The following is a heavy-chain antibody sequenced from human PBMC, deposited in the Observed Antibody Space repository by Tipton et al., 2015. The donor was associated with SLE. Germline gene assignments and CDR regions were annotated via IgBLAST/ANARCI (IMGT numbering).Heavy chain of an antibody. CDR3: ARHPFYYSYMDV. CDR2: ISSSGTII. Sequence: GSLRLSCAASGFTFKNYYMSWIRQAPGKGLEWVSYISSSGTIIYYADSVKGRFTVSRDSDSLYLQMNSLGVEDTAVYYCARHPFYYSYMDVWGRGTSVTVSS. CDR1: GFTFKNYY. V-gene: IGHV3-11*01. J-gene: IGHJ6*03.